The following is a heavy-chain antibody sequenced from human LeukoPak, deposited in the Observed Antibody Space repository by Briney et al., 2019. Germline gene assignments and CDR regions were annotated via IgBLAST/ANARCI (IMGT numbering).Heavy chain of an antibody. V-gene: IGHV4-34*01. CDR1: GGSFSGYY. D-gene: IGHD3-22*01. CDR3: ARDRFASTYYYDSSGRQGIDY. J-gene: IGHJ4*02. CDR2: IYYSGST. Sequence: SETLSLTCAVYGGSFSGYYWGWIRQPPGKGLEWIGSIYYSGSTYYNPSLKSRVTISVDTSKNQFSLKLSSVTAADTAVYYCARDRFASTYYYDSSGRQGIDYWGQGTLVTVSS.